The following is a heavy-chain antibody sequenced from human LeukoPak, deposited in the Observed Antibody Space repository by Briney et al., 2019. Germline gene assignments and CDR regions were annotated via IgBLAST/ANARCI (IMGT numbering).Heavy chain of an antibody. CDR1: GFPFSSYW. CDR2: INSDGSAT. J-gene: IGHJ6*02. CDR3: ASDSPYYGMDV. V-gene: IGHV3-74*01. Sequence: GGSLRLSCAVSGFPFSSYWMHWVRQVPGKGLLWVSRINSDGSATIYADSVRGRFTISRDNAKNTLYLQMSGLRVDDTAVYHCASDSPYYGMDVWGQGTTVTVSS.